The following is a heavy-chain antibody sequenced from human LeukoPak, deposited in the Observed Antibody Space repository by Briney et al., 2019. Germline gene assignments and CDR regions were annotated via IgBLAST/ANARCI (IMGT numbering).Heavy chain of an antibody. Sequence: ASVKVSCKVSGYTLTELSMHWVRQAPGKGLEWMGGFDPEDGETIYAQKFQGRVTMTEDTSTDTAYTELSSLRSEDTAVYYCATGQGWLQGGLEAFDIWGQGTMVTVSS. J-gene: IGHJ3*02. V-gene: IGHV1-24*01. CDR2: FDPEDGET. D-gene: IGHD5-24*01. CDR3: ATGQGWLQGGLEAFDI. CDR1: GYTLTELS.